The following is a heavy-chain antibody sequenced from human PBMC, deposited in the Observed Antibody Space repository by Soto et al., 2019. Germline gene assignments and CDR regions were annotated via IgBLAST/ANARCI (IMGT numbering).Heavy chain of an antibody. D-gene: IGHD2-2*02. J-gene: IGHJ6*03. CDR2: FDPEDGET. CDR1: VYTRTELS. V-gene: IGHV1-24*01. Sequence: ASVKLFDQVSVYTRTELSMHWVRQPPGRGLEWMGGFDPEDGETIYAQKFQGRVTMTEDTSTDTAYMELSSLRSEDTAVYYCATARYPYYYYMDVWGKGTTVTVSS. CDR3: ATARYPYYYYMDV.